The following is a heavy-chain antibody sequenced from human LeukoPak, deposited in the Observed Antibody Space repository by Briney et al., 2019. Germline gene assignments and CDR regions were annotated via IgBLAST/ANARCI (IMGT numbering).Heavy chain of an antibody. CDR3: TTEGPSSSDAFDI. V-gene: IGHV3-15*01. J-gene: IGHJ3*02. Sequence: GGSLRLSCAASGFTFSTYNMNWVRQAPGKGLEWVGRIKSKTDGGTTDYAAPVKGRFTISRDDSKNTLYLQMNSLKTEDTAVYYCTTEGPSSSDAFDIWGQGTMVTVSS. CDR1: GFTFSTYN. D-gene: IGHD6-13*01. CDR2: IKSKTDGGTT.